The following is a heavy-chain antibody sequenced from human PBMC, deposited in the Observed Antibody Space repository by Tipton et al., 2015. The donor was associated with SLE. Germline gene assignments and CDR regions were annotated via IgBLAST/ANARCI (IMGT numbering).Heavy chain of an antibody. J-gene: IGHJ3*02. V-gene: IGHV4-39*07. CDR3: ARPGANWDDAFGI. CDR1: GDSITSRSYY. CDR2: IYYSGNT. Sequence: TLSLTCTVSGDSITSRSYYWGWIRQPPGKGLEWIGSIYYSGNTYYNPSLKSRVTISVDTSRNQFSLKVSSVTAADTAVYYCARPGANWDDAFGIWGQGTMVTVSS. D-gene: IGHD7-27*01.